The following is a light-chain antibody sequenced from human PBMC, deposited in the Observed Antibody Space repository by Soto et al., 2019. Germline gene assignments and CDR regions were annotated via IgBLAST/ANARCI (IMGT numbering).Light chain of an antibody. CDR2: AAS. CDR3: QQTYIALPWT. J-gene: IGKJ1*01. Sequence: DTPMTQSPSSLSASVGDRVTITCRASHNIGNYLTWYQQKPGKAPNLLIYAASTLHSGVPSRFSGSGSGTDFALTITSLEPEDFATYYCQQTYIALPWTFGQGTKVEIK. CDR1: HNIGNY. V-gene: IGKV1-39*01.